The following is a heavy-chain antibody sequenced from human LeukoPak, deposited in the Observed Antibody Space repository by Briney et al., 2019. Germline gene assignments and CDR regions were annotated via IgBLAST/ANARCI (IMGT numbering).Heavy chain of an antibody. J-gene: IGHJ4*02. V-gene: IGHV3-21*01. Sequence: GGSLRLSCAASGFTFSSYSMNWVRQAPGKGLEWVSSISSSSSYIYYADSVKGRFTISRDNAKNSLYLQINSLRAEDTAVYDCARGDYYGSGTPGYWGQGTLVTVSS. CDR3: ARGDYYGSGTPGY. CDR2: ISSSSSYI. CDR1: GFTFSSYS. D-gene: IGHD3-10*01.